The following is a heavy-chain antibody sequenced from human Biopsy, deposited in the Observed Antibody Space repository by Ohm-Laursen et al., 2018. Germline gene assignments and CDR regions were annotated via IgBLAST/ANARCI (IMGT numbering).Heavy chain of an antibody. Sequence: SQILSLTCTVSGGSISSGGSYWSWIRQRPGKGLEWIGYIFNSANTYYNPSLKNLITISGDTSKNQFSLKLNSVTAADTAVYYCARGAYFDSNGYFWFDPWGQGTLVTVSS. J-gene: IGHJ5*02. V-gene: IGHV4-31*01. CDR3: ARGAYFDSNGYFWFDP. CDR1: GGSISSGGSY. CDR2: IFNSANT. D-gene: IGHD3-22*01.